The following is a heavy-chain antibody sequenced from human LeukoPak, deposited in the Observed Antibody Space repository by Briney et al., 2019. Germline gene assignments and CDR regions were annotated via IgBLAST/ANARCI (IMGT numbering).Heavy chain of an antibody. Sequence: PSETLSLTCTVSGGSISSSSYYWGWIRQPLGKGLEWIGSIYYSGSTYYNPSLKSRVTISVDTSKNQFSLKLSSVTAADTAVYYCARHGYSSSWYVDYWGQGTLVTVSS. CDR3: ARHGYSSSWYVDY. CDR1: GGSISSSSYY. CDR2: IYYSGST. J-gene: IGHJ4*02. D-gene: IGHD6-13*01. V-gene: IGHV4-39*01.